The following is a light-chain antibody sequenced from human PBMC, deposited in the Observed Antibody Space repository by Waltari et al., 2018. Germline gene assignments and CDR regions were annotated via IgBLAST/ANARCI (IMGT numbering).Light chain of an antibody. CDR3: SSYAGGNSLGI. J-gene: IGLJ2*01. Sequence: QSALTQPASVSGSPAQSITISCTGTSSDIGAYQYVSRYQPHPGKAPRLILYDVSSRPSGVPNRFSGSKSGNTASLTISGLQADDDADYYCSSYAGGNSLGIFGAGTKLTVL. CDR2: DVS. CDR1: SSDIGAYQY. V-gene: IGLV2-14*03.